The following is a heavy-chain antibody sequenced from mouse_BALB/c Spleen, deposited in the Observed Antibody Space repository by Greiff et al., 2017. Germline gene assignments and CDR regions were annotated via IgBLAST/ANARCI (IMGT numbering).Heavy chain of an antibody. J-gene: IGHJ2*01. CDR2: ISSGGST. V-gene: IGHV5-6-5*01. CDR1: GFTFSSYA. CDR3: ARGKLPDY. Sequence: EVQLVESGGGLVKPGGSLKLSCAASGFTFSSYAMSWVRQTPEKRLEWVASISSGGSTYYPDSVKGRFTISRDNARNILYLQMSSLRSEDTAMYYCARGKLPDYWGQGTTLTVSS.